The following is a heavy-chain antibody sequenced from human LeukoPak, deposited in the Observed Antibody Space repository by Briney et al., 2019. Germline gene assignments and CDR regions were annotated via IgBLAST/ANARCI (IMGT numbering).Heavy chain of an antibody. CDR3: TRDIPSSHIFDY. CDR1: GYSFTSYG. J-gene: IGHJ4*02. CDR2: ISAYNGNT. V-gene: IGHV1-18*01. Sequence: ASVKVSCKASGYSFTSYGISWVRQAPGQGLEWMGWISAYNGNTNYVQKLQGRVTMTTDTSTSTAYVELRSLRSDDTAVYYCTRDIPSSHIFDYWGQGTLVTVSS. D-gene: IGHD2-2*01.